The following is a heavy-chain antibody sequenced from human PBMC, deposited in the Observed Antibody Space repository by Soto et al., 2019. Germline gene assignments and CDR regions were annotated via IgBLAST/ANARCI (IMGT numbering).Heavy chain of an antibody. CDR2: INAGNGNT. J-gene: IGHJ4*02. Sequence: ASVKVSCKASGYTFTSYAMHWVRQAPGQRLEWMGWINAGNGNTKYSQKFQGRVTITRDTSTSTAYMELSSLRSEDTAVYYCARDLEGYYYGSGSYYFFDYWGQGTQVTVSS. CDR1: GYTFTSYA. D-gene: IGHD3-10*01. V-gene: IGHV1-3*01. CDR3: ARDLEGYYYGSGSYYFFDY.